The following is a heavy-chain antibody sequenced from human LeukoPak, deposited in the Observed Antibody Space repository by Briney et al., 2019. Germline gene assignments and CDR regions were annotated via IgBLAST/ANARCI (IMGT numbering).Heavy chain of an antibody. Sequence: GGSLRLSWAASGFTFSSYDMHWVRQATGKRLEWVSAIGTAGDTYYPGSVKGRFTISRENAKNSLYLQMNSLRAGDTAVYYCARATVTYYYDSSGLTPASAFDIWGQGTMVTVSS. CDR3: ARATVTYYYDSSGLTPASAFDI. CDR1: GFTFSSYD. J-gene: IGHJ3*02. CDR2: IGTAGDT. V-gene: IGHV3-13*01. D-gene: IGHD3-22*01.